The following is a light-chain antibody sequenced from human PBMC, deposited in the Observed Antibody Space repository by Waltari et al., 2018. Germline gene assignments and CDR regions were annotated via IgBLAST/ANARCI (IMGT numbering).Light chain of an antibody. CDR2: AAS. V-gene: IGKV1-9*01. CDR3: QHVYSYPVT. Sequence: DIQLTQSPSFLSASVGGRVTFTCRASQGISGYLAWYQQKPNKAPKLLINAASTLQSGVPSRFSGGKSGTEFTLTISSLQPEDFATYFCQHVYSYPVTFGGGTTVEI. CDR1: QGISGY. J-gene: IGKJ4*01.